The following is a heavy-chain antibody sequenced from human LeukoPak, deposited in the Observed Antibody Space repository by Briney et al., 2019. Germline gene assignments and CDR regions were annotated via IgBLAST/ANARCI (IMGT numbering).Heavy chain of an antibody. CDR3: ARLVGATNGDAFDI. V-gene: IGHV1-18*01. D-gene: IGHD1-26*01. CDR2: ISAYNGNT. CDR1: GYTFTSYG. J-gene: IGHJ3*02. Sequence: ASVKVSCKASGYTFTSYGSSWVRQAPGQGLEWMGWISAYNGNTNYAQKLQGRVTMTTDTSTSTAYMELRSLRSDDTAVYYCARLVGATNGDAFDIWGQGTMVTVSS.